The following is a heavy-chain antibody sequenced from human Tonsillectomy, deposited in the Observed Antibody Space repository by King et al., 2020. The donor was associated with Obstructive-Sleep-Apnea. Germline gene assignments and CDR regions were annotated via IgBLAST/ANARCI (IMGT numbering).Heavy chain of an antibody. CDR1: GFTFSSYA. CDR2: ISYDGSNK. CDR3: ARDEYYYYYGMDV. V-gene: IGHV3-30*04. J-gene: IGHJ6*02. Sequence: VQLVESGGGVVQPGRSLRLSCAASGFTFSSYAMHWVRQAPGKGLEWVAVISYDGSNKYYADSVKGRFTISRDNSKNTLYLQMNSLRAEDTAVYYCARDEYYYYYGMDVWGQGTTVTVSS.